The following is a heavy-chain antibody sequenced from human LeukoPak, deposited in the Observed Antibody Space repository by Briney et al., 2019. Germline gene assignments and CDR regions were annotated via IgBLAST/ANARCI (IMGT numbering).Heavy chain of an antibody. V-gene: IGHV1-46*01. CDR2: INPSVGST. Sequence: GASVKVSCKASVYTFTSYYMHWVRQAPGQGLEWMGIINPSVGSTSYAQKFQGIVTMTRDTSTSTVYMELSSLRSEDTAVYYCARDRDYGSRRRGKYYYGMDVWGQGTTVTVSS. CDR1: VYTFTSYY. CDR3: ARDRDYGSRRRGKYYYGMDV. J-gene: IGHJ6*02. D-gene: IGHD4-17*01.